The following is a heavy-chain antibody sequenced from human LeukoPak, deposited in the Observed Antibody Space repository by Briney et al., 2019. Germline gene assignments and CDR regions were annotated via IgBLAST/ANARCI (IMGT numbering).Heavy chain of an antibody. D-gene: IGHD3-10*01. Sequence: SETLSLTCAVYGGSFSGYYWSWIRQPPGKGLEWIGEINHSGSTNYNPSLKSRVTISVDTSKNQFSLKLSSVTAEDTAVYYCARGQIYGTGSYFFDHWGQGTLVTVSS. CDR3: ARGQIYGTGSYFFDH. CDR2: INHSGST. V-gene: IGHV4-34*01. CDR1: GGSFSGYY. J-gene: IGHJ4*02.